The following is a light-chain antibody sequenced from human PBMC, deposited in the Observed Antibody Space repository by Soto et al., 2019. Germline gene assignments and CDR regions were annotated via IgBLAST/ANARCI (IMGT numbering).Light chain of an antibody. J-gene: IGKJ4*01. CDR1: QSVSSY. CDR2: DAS. Sequence: EIVLTQSPATLSSSPGERATISCRASQSVSSYLAWYQQKPGQAPRLLIYDASNRATGIPARFSGSGSGTDFTLTISSLEPEDFAVYYCQQRSNWRLTFGGGTNVEIK. V-gene: IGKV3-11*01. CDR3: QQRSNWRLT.